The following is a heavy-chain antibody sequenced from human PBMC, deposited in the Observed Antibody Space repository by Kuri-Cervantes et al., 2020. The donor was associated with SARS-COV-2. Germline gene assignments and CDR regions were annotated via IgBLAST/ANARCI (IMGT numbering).Heavy chain of an antibody. Sequence: GGSLRLSCKGSGYRFTNYWIGWVRQMPGKGLEWMGIIYPGDSDTTYSPSFQGQVTISADKSISTAYLQWSSLKASDTAMYYCARSQSSSWQSDAFDIWGQGTMVTVSS. CDR1: GYRFTNYW. CDR2: IYPGDSDT. D-gene: IGHD6-13*01. V-gene: IGHV5-51*01. J-gene: IGHJ3*02. CDR3: ARSQSSSWQSDAFDI.